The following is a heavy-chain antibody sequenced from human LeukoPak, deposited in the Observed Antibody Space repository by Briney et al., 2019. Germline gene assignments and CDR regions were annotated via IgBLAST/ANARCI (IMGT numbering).Heavy chain of an antibody. V-gene: IGHV3-21*01. CDR1: GLTFSSYS. D-gene: IGHD3-10*01. CDR2: ISSSSSYI. J-gene: IGHJ4*02. CDR3: ARGHGSGSYFQTPFDY. Sequence: GGSLRLSCAASGLTFSSYSMNWVRQAPGKGLEWVSSISSSSSYIYYADSVKGRFTISRDNAKNSLYLQMNSLRAEDTALYYCARGHGSGSYFQTPFDYWGRGTLVTVSS.